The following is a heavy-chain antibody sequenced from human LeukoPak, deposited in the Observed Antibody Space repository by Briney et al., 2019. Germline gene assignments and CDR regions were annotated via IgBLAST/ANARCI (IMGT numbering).Heavy chain of an antibody. CDR2: IYTSGNT. Sequence: PSETLSLTCTVSGASISGYYWSWIRQPPGKGLEWIGYIYTSGNTNFNPSLKSRVTISVDTSKNQFSLKLSSVTAADTAMYYCAKEPTGDKSFDNWGQGTLVTVSS. CDR3: AKEPTGDKSFDN. CDR1: GASISGYY. V-gene: IGHV4-4*09. J-gene: IGHJ4*02. D-gene: IGHD7-27*01.